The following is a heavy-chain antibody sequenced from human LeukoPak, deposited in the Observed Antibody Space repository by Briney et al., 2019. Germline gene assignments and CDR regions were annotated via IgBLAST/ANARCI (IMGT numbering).Heavy chain of an antibody. CDR3: ARGPTNRHAFDY. CDR1: GFTFSSSW. CDR2: IREDGSQK. J-gene: IGHJ4*02. Sequence: GGSLTLSCVASGFTFSSSWMTWVRQAPGKGLEWVASIREDGSQKTAVDSVRGRFTISRDNAKHSVYLQMDSLRAEDTAVYHCARGPTNRHAFDYWRQGTLVSVPS. V-gene: IGHV3-7*01. D-gene: IGHD3-16*02.